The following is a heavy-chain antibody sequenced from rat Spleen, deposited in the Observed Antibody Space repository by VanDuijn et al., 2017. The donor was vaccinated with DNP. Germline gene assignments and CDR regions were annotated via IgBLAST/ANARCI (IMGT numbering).Heavy chain of an antibody. CDR1: GFTFSDYY. CDR3: ATGITTTGDY. D-gene: IGHD1-10*01. Sequence: EVQLVESGGGLVQPGRSLKLSCAASGFTFSDYYMAWVRQAPTKGLEWVASISYDGGSTYYRDSVKGQFTISRDNAKSSLYLQMDSLRSEDKATYYCATGITTTGDYWGQGVMVTVSS. J-gene: IGHJ2*01. V-gene: IGHV5-20*01. CDR2: ISYDGGST.